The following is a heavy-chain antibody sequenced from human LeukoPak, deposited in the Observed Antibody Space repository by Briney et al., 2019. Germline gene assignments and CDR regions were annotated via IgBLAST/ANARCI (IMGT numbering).Heavy chain of an antibody. CDR3: AKDQVTTYIYYYYGMDV. J-gene: IGHJ6*02. D-gene: IGHD4-17*01. Sequence: GGSLTLSCAASGLTFSSYAMSWARQAPGKGLEWLSDISGSGGSTYYADSVKGRFTISRDNSKNTLYLQMNSLRAEDTAVYYCAKDQVTTYIYYYYGMDVWGQGTTVTVSS. CDR2: ISGSGGST. V-gene: IGHV3-23*01. CDR1: GLTFSSYA.